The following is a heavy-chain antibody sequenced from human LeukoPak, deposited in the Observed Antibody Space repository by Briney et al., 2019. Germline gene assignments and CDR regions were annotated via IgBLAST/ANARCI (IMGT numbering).Heavy chain of an antibody. V-gene: IGHV4-59*06. D-gene: IGHD3-22*01. J-gene: IGHJ3*02. CDR2: IYYSGST. Sequence: SETLSLTCSVSGGSISTYYWSWIRQHPGKGLEWIGYIYYSGSTYYNPSLKSRVTISVDMSKNQFSLKLSSVTAADTAIYYCVRSISYYYDSSGETAAFDIWGQGTMVTVSS. CDR3: VRSISYYYDSSGETAAFDI. CDR1: GGSISTYY.